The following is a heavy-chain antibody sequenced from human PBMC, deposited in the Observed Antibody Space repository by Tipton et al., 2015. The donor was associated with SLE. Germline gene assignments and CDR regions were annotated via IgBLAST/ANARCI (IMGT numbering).Heavy chain of an antibody. V-gene: IGHV4-59*01. J-gene: IGHJ4*02. CDR1: GGSISSYY. CDR3: ARPSPADY. CDR2: IYYSGST. Sequence: TLSLTCTVSGGSISSYYWSWIRQPPGKGLEWIGYIYYSGSTNYNPSLKSRVTISVDTSKNQFSLKLSSVTAADTAVYYCARPSPADYWGQGTLVTVSS.